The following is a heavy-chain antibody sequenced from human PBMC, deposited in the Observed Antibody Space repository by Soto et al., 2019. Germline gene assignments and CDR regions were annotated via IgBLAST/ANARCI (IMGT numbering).Heavy chain of an antibody. D-gene: IGHD2-15*01. CDR3: ASRAVVAVTKSPWYFDL. CDR1: GYTFTSYY. J-gene: IGHJ2*01. Sequence: QVQLVQSGAEVKKAGASVKVSCKASGYTFTSYYMHWVRQAPGQGLEWMGIINPSGGSTSYAQKFQGRVTMTRDTSTSTVYMELSSLRSEDTAVYYCASRAVVAVTKSPWYFDLWGRGTLVTVSS. CDR2: INPSGGST. V-gene: IGHV1-46*03.